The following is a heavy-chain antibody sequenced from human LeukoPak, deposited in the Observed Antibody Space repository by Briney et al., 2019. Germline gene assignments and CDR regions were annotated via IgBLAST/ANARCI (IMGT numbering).Heavy chain of an antibody. CDR1: GVSFSSCGYY. J-gene: IGHJ5*02. V-gene: IGHV4-31*03. Sequence: SQTLSLTCTVSGVSFSSCGYYWSWIRQHPGKGLDWFGSIYYSGSTYYNPSLKSRVTISVDTSKNQFSLKLSSVTAADTAVYYCARDGSYDYNWFDPWGQGTLVTVSS. D-gene: IGHD4/OR15-4a*01. CDR2: IYYSGST. CDR3: ARDGSYDYNWFDP.